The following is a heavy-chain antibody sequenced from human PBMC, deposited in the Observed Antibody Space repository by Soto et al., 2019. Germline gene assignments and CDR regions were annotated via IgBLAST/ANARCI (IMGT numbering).Heavy chain of an antibody. V-gene: IGHV3-33*01. CDR1: GFTFSSYG. CDR3: ARGGSYYDVYWYFQH. D-gene: IGHD1-26*01. CDR2: IWYDGSNK. Sequence: GRSLRLSCAASGFTFSSYGMHWVRQAPGKGLEWVAVIWYDGSNKYYADSVKGRFTISRDNSKNTLYLQMNSLRAEDTAVYYCARGGSYYDVYWYFQHWGQGTLLTVSS. J-gene: IGHJ1*01.